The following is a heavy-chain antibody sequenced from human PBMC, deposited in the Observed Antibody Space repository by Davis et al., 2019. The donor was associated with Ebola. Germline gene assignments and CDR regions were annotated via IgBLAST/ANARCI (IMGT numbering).Heavy chain of an antibody. CDR3: ARGQSGSDYSLWQY. CDR2: MDLSGNT. V-gene: IGHV4-34*01. Sequence: SETLSLTCAVHGGSFSGYYWSWIRQPPGKGLEWIGEMDLSGNTNYNPSLKSRVTISIDTSKKQISLNLTSVTAADTAVYYRARGQSGSDYSLWQYWGQGTLVTVSS. D-gene: IGHD3-10*01. CDR1: GGSFSGYY. J-gene: IGHJ4*02.